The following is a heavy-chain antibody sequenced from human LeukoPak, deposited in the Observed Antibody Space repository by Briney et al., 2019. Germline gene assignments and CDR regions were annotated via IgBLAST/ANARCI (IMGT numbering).Heavy chain of an antibody. Sequence: GGSLRLSCAASGFTFSSYAMSWVRQAPGKGLEWVSDISGSGGSTYYADSVKGRFTISRDKSKSTLYLQMNSLRAEDTAVYYCARDSGGYYDSSGYHDAFDIWGQGTMVTVSS. D-gene: IGHD3-22*01. CDR3: ARDSGGYYDSSGYHDAFDI. V-gene: IGHV3-23*01. CDR2: ISGSGGST. J-gene: IGHJ3*02. CDR1: GFTFSSYA.